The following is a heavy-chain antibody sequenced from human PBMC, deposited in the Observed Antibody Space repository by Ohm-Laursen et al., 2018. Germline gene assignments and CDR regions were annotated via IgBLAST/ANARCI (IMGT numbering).Heavy chain of an antibody. CDR3: AKDHGDILTGYPDY. V-gene: IGHV3-11*01. CDR1: GFTFSDYY. J-gene: IGHJ4*02. CDR2: ISSSGSTI. D-gene: IGHD3-9*01. Sequence: SLRLSCTASGFTFSDYYMSWIRQAPGKGLEWVSYISSSGSTIYYADSVKGRFTISRDNAKNSLYLQMNSLRAEDTALYYCAKDHGDILTGYPDYWGQGTLVTVSS.